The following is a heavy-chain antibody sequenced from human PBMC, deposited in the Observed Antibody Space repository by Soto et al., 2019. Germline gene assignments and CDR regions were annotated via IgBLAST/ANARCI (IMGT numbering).Heavy chain of an antibody. Sequence: QVYLVQSGAEVKKPGSSVKISCKASGGIFSSNTINWVRQAAGQGLEWMGGIIPLFETANYAEKFQGRVTITADKSTKTEYMELTSLRSEDTAVYYCASKAACGGDCYAFDSWGQGTLVTVSS. V-gene: IGHV1-69*06. CDR1: GGIFSSNT. CDR2: IIPLFETA. CDR3: ASKAACGGDCYAFDS. J-gene: IGHJ4*02. D-gene: IGHD2-21*02.